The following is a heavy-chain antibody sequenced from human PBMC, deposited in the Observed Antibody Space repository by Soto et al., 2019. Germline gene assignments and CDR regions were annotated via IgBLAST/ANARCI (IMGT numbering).Heavy chain of an antibody. CDR2: IYYSGST. J-gene: IGHJ4*02. Sequence: SETLSLTCTVSGGSISSYYWSWIRQPPGKGLEWIGYIYYSGSTNYNPSLKSRVTISVDTSKNQFSLKLSSVAAADTAVYYCARSYSGSYLPYFDYWGQGTLVTVSS. CDR3: ARSYSGSYLPYFDY. CDR1: GGSISSYY. V-gene: IGHV4-59*01. D-gene: IGHD1-26*01.